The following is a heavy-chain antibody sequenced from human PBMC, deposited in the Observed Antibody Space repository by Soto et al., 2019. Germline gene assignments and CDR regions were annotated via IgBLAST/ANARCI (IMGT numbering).Heavy chain of an antibody. J-gene: IGHJ4*02. D-gene: IGHD1-26*01. CDR1: GFTFSSYS. Sequence: EVQLVESGGGLVKPGGSLRLSCAASGFTFSSYSMNWVRQTPGKGLEWVSSISSSSSYIYYADSVKGRFTISRDNAKNSLYLQMNSLRAEDTAVYYCAREDDSGSYYFPVDYWGQGTLVTVS. CDR2: ISSSSSYI. V-gene: IGHV3-21*01. CDR3: AREDDSGSYYFPVDY.